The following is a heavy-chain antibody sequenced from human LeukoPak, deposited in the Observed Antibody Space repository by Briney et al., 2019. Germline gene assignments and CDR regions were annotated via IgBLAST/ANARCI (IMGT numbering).Heavy chain of an antibody. V-gene: IGHV3-30*18. CDR3: AKEYDDILTGYSGGFDY. CDR1: GFTFSSYG. CDR2: ISYDGSNK. D-gene: IGHD3-9*01. Sequence: GGSLRLSCAASGFTFSSYGMHRVRQAPGKGLEWVAVISYDGSNKYYADSVKGRFTISRDNSKNTLYLQMNSLRAEDTAVYYCAKEYDDILTGYSGGFDYWGQGTLVTVSS. J-gene: IGHJ4*02.